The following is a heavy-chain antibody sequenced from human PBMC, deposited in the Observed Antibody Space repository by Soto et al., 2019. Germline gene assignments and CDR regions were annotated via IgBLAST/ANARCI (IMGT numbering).Heavy chain of an antibody. CDR1: GFTFSSYG. CDR3: ARTSFGGLTWRRPPHMTLDAYGMDV. V-gene: IGHV3-30*19. D-gene: IGHD3-16*01. Sequence: QVQLVESGGGVVQPGGSLRLSCAASGFTFSSYGMYWFRQAPGRGLEWVAIMSYDGSTKYFADSVKGRFTISRDNSQNTLFVQMNSLRAEDTAVYYCARTSFGGLTWRRPPHMTLDAYGMDVWGKGTTVTVSS. J-gene: IGHJ6*04. CDR2: MSYDGSTK.